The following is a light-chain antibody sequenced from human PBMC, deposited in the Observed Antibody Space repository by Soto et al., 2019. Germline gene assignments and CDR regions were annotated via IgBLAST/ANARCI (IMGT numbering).Light chain of an antibody. J-gene: IGKJ2*01. CDR3: LQDYIYTPT. CDR2: AAS. Sequence: AIQMTQSPSSLSASVGDRVTITCRASQGIRNDLGWYQQKPGKAPKLLIYAASSLETGVPSRFSGSGSGTDFTLTISSLQPEDFATDYCLQDYIYTPTFGQGTKLEIK. V-gene: IGKV1-6*01. CDR1: QGIRND.